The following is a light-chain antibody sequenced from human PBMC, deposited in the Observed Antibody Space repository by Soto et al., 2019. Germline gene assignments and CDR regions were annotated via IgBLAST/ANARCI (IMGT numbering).Light chain of an antibody. CDR2: GAS. Sequence: AIQLTQSPSSLSASVGDRVTITCRASHVISTYFAWYQQKPGKAPQLLIHGASTLQSGVPSRFSGSASGTDFTLTISSLQPEDSAAYYCQQYNNWPPGGEFTFGPGTKVDIK. CDR3: QQYNNWPPGGEFT. CDR1: HVISTY. J-gene: IGKJ3*01. V-gene: IGKV1D-13*01.